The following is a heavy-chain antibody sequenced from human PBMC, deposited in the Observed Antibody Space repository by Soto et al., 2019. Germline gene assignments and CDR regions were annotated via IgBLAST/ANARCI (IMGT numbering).Heavy chain of an antibody. J-gene: IGHJ2*01. Sequence: EVQLLESGGGLVQPGGSLRLSCAASGFTFSSYAMSWVRQAPGKGLEWVSVISGSGGSTYYADSVKGRFTISRDNSKTTVYLQMNSLRAEDTAVYYCAKRTVGWYFDLWGRGILVTVSS. CDR3: AKRTVGWYFDL. V-gene: IGHV3-23*01. D-gene: IGHD4-17*01. CDR1: GFTFSSYA. CDR2: ISGSGGST.